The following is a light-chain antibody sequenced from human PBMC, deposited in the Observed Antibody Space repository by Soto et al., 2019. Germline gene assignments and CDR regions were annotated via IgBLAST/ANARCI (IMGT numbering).Light chain of an antibody. Sequence: QSVLTQPASVSGSPGQSITISCTGTSSDVGSYNYVSWYQQHPGKAPKLMIYEVSDRPPGISSRFSGSESGNTASLTISGLQTEDEADYYCSSYTSSSTLFGTGTKVTVL. CDR3: SSYTSSSTL. V-gene: IGLV2-14*01. CDR1: SSDVGSYNY. CDR2: EVS. J-gene: IGLJ1*01.